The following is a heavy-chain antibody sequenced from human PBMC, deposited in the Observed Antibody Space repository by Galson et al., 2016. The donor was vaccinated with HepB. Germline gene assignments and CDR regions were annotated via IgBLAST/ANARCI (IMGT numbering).Heavy chain of an antibody. J-gene: IGHJ4*02. CDR3: ITDQMYFSGGGARGDY. CDR2: FYSGDST. D-gene: IGHD3-10*01. CDR1: GFTVSGFY. V-gene: IGHV3-66*01. Sequence: SLRLSCAASGFTVSGFYMGWVRQAPGGGLSWVSVFYSGDSTAYADAVKGRFTISRDDSKSTLYLQMNSLKTEDTGIYYCITDQMYFSGGGARGDYWGQGALVAVSS.